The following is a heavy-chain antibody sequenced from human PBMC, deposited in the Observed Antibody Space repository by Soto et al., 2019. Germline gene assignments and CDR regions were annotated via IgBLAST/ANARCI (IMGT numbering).Heavy chain of an antibody. J-gene: IGHJ6*02. CDR3: AHAAYESGYVYGLDV. D-gene: IGHD5-12*01. CDR1: GFSLSTSGVG. V-gene: IGHV2-5*01. Sequence: QITLKESGPTLVKPTQTLTLTCTFSGFSLSTSGVGVGWIRQPPGKALEWLTLIYWNADKRYSPSLKSRLTSTKDTSKNQGVLTMTNMDPVDTDTYDCAHAAYESGYVYGLDVWGQGTTVTVSS. CDR2: IYWNADK.